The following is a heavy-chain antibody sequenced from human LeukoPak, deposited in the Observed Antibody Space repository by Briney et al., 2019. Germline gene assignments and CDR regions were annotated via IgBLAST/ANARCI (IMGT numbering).Heavy chain of an antibody. V-gene: IGHV3-30*02. Sequence: GGSLRLSCAASGFTFSSYGMHWVRQAPGKGLEWVAFIRYDGGNKYYADSVKGRFTISRDNSKNTLYLQMNSLRAEDTAVYYCAKDRRQSIAAPVWFDPWGQGTLVTVSS. J-gene: IGHJ5*02. CDR3: AKDRRQSIAAPVWFDP. D-gene: IGHD6-6*01. CDR2: IRYDGGNK. CDR1: GFTFSSYG.